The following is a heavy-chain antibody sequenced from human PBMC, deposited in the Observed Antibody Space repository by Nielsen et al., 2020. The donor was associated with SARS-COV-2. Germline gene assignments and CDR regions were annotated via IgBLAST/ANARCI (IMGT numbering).Heavy chain of an antibody. CDR3: AKGGYCSGGSCYPSGPFDP. CDR2: ISGSGGST. Sequence: GESLKISCGASGFTFRSYAMNWVRQAPGKGLEWVSAISGSGGSTYYADSVKGRFTISRDNSKNTLYLQMNSLRAEDTAVYYCAKGGYCSGGSCYPSGPFDPWGQGTLVTVSS. J-gene: IGHJ5*02. CDR1: GFTFRSYA. V-gene: IGHV3-23*01. D-gene: IGHD2-15*01.